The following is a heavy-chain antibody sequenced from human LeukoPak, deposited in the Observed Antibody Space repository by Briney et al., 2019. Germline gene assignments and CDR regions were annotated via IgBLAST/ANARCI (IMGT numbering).Heavy chain of an antibody. J-gene: IGHJ4*02. D-gene: IGHD1-26*01. CDR3: ARANSGSWDY. CDR1: RFTFSNYW. V-gene: IGHV3-7*01. CDR2: IKQDGSQK. Sequence: PGGSLRLSCVASRFTFSNYWMTWVRQAPGKGLEWVANIKQDGSQKYYVDSVKGRFTISRDNAKNSLYLQMNSLRAEDTAVYYCARANSGSWDYWGQGTLVTVSS.